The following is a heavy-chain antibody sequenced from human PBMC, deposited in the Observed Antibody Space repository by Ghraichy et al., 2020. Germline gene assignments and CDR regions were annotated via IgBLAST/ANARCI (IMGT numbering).Heavy chain of an antibody. V-gene: IGHV1-18*01. CDR3: ARDHSSGEQNWFDP. Sequence: ASVKVSCKASGYTFTSYGFAWVRQAPGQGLEWMGWISPYNGNTNYAQKLQGRVTMTTDTSTSTAHMELRSLRSDDTAVYYCARDHSSGEQNWFDPWGQGTLVTVSS. D-gene: IGHD6-19*01. CDR1: GYTFTSYG. CDR2: ISPYNGNT. J-gene: IGHJ5*02.